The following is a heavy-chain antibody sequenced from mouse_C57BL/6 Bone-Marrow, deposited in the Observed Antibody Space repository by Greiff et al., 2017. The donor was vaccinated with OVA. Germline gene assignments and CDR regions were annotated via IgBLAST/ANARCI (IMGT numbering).Heavy chain of an antibody. V-gene: IGHV1-55*01. Sequence: QVQLQQPGAELVKPGASVKMSCKASGYTFTSYWITWVKQRPGQGLEWIGDIYPGSGSTNYNEKFKSKATLTVDTSSSTAYMQLSSLTSEDSAVYDCEGDSYYYGRGYFDVWGTGTTVTVSS. J-gene: IGHJ1*03. D-gene: IGHD1-1*01. CDR3: EGDSYYYGRGYFDV. CDR2: IYPGSGST. CDR1: GYTFTSYW.